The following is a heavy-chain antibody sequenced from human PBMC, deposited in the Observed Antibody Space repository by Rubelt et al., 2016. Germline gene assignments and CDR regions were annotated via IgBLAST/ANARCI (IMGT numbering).Heavy chain of an antibody. D-gene: IGHD2-2*01. J-gene: IGHJ4*02. CDR1: GDSISSSDYY. CDR3: ARQGLIVVVPAAIELDY. V-gene: IGHV4-39*01. Sequence: QLQLQESGPGLVKPSETLSLTCSVSGDSISSSDYYWGWIRQPPGKGLEWIGSIYHSGSTYSNPSLKRRVTISVETSKNQFSLKLSSVTAADTAVYYCARQGLIVVVPAAIELDYWGQGTLVTVSS. CDR2: IYHSGST.